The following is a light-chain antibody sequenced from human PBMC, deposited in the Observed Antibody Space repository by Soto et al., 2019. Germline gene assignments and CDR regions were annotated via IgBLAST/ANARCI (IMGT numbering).Light chain of an antibody. Sequence: QSSLTQPASVSGSPGQSITISCTGTSSDIGRYNRVSWYQQPPGTAPKLIIYEVNNRPSGVPDRFSGSKSGNTASLTISGLQAEDEADYYCNSFTTSSTYVFGTGTKVTV. CDR1: SSDIGRYNR. CDR3: NSFTTSSTYV. CDR2: EVN. J-gene: IGLJ1*01. V-gene: IGLV2-18*02.